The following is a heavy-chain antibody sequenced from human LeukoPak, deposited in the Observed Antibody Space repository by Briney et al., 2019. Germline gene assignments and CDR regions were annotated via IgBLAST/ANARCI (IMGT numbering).Heavy chain of an antibody. CDR3: ARNWGPDY. D-gene: IGHD7-27*01. CDR1: GFTFSSYW. J-gene: IGHJ4*02. Sequence: GGSLRLSRVASGFTFSSYWMHWVRQAPGKGLVWVARIKTGGSATGYADTVKGRFTVSRDNAKNTLYLQMNSLRAEDTAVYYCARNWGPDYWGQGTLVTVSS. CDR2: IKTGGSAT. V-gene: IGHV3-74*01.